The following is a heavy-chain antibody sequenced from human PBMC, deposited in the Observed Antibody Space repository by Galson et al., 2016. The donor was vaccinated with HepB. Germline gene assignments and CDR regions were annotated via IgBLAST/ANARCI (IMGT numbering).Heavy chain of an antibody. V-gene: IGHV3-23*01. CDR3: ATGPPSYYYDSSGYYSG. J-gene: IGHJ4*02. CDR2: ISGNGIGT. CDR1: GFTFNTYA. D-gene: IGHD3-22*01. Sequence: SLRLSCAASGFTFNTYAMTWVRQAPGKGLECVATISGNGIGTAYAGSAKGRFTISRDNSKNTVYLQVNSLRAEDTAVYYCATGPPSYYYDSSGYYSGWGQGTLVTVSS.